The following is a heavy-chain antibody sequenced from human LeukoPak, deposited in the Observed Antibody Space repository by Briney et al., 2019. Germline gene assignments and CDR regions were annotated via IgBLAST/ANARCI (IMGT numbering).Heavy chain of an antibody. CDR1: GYTFTSYA. D-gene: IGHD7-27*01. V-gene: IGHV1-69*05. Sequence: SVKVSCKASGYTFTSYAISWVRQAPGQGLEWMGGIIPIFGTANYAQKFQGRVTITTDESTSTAYMELSSLRSEDTAVYYCARVPLSGAHSTKNWFDPWGQGTLVTVSS. CDR3: ARVPLSGAHSTKNWFDP. J-gene: IGHJ5*02. CDR2: IIPIFGTA.